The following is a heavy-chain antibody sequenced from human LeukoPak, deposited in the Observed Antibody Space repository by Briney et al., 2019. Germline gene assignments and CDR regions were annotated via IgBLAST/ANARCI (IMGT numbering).Heavy chain of an antibody. CDR1: GFTVSSNY. CDR2: IYSGGST. CDR3: AREDSSGWYGEDYYYGMDV. Sequence: GGSLRLSCAASGFTVSSNYMSWVRQAPGKGLEWVSVIYSGGSTYYADSVKGRFTISRDNSKNTLYLQMNSLRAEDTAVYYCAREDSSGWYGEDYYYGMDVWGQGTTVTVSS. D-gene: IGHD6-19*01. J-gene: IGHJ6*02. V-gene: IGHV3-53*01.